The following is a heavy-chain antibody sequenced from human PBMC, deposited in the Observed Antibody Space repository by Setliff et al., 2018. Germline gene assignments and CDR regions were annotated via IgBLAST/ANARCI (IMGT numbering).Heavy chain of an antibody. CDR3: ARALYGYSYGYDF. CDR2: VRGKSYGGTV. Sequence: GGSLRLSCTVSGFTFSDNTLSWFRQAPGKGLEWVGFVRGKSYGGTVEYAASVRGRFTISRDNAKTSLYLQMNGLRAEDTGVYYCARALYGYSYGYDFWGQGTPVTVSS. D-gene: IGHD5-18*01. CDR1: GFTFSDNT. V-gene: IGHV3-49*03. J-gene: IGHJ4*02.